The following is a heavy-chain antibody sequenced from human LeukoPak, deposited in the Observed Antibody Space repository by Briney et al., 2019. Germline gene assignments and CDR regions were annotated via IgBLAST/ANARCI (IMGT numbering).Heavy chain of an antibody. CDR2: MYHTGHT. V-gene: IGHV4-59*01. CDR3: ARGRHSGSYYYFDY. J-gene: IGHJ4*02. Sequence: SETLSLTCNVSGGSISNYYWSWIRQPPGKGLEWIGYMYHTGHTMYNSSLKSRVTMSLDTSKNQFSLKLSSVTAADTAVYYCARGRHSGSYYYFDYWGQGTLVTVSS. D-gene: IGHD1-26*01. CDR1: GGSISNYY.